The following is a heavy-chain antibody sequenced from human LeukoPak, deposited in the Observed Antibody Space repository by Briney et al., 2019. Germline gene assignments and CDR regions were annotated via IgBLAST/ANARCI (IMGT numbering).Heavy chain of an antibody. V-gene: IGHV4-39*07. CDR3: ARGRSEGYCSSTSCYRRDWFDP. J-gene: IGHJ5*02. D-gene: IGHD2-2*02. Sequence: PSETLSLTCTVSGASITSRDFYWGWFRQPPGKGLEWIGEINHSGSTNYNPSLKSRVTISVDTSKNQFSLKLSSVTAADTAVYYCARGRSEGYCSSTSCYRRDWFDPWGQGTLVTVSS. CDR2: INHSGST. CDR1: GASITSRDFY.